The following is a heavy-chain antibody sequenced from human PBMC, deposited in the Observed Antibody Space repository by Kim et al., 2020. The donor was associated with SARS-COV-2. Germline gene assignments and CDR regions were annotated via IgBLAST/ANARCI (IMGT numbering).Heavy chain of an antibody. D-gene: IGHD2-2*03. CDR2: IDGSDGTT. CDR3: MKGGWGWIWDH. Sequence: RGSLRLSCTTSGFTFTGYAMSWVRQAPGKGLEWVSSIDGSDGTTYYVDSVKGRFTISRDNSKNTLYLQMSTLRADDTAVYYCMKGGWGWIWDHWGQGTLVTVAS. V-gene: IGHV3-23*01. J-gene: IGHJ4*02. CDR1: GFTFTGYA.